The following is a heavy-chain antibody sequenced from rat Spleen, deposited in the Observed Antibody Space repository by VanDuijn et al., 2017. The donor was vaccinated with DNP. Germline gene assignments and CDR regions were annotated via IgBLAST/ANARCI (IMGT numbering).Heavy chain of an antibody. Sequence: EVQLQESGPGLVKPSQSLSLICSVTNYSITSSYRWSWIRKFPGNKLEWMGSINSAGTTKYNPSLKSRISITRDTSKNQFFLQVNSVTTEDTATYYCARSGTSSFAYWGQGTLVTVSS. D-gene: IGHD3-1*01. CDR2: INSAGTT. CDR3: ARSGTSSFAY. J-gene: IGHJ3*01. V-gene: IGHV3-3*01. CDR1: NYSITSSYR.